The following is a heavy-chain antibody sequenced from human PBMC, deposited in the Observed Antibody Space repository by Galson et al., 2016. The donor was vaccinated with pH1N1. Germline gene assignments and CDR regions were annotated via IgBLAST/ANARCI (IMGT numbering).Heavy chain of an antibody. Sequence: LSLTCTVSGDSISGYYWNWIRQPPGKGLEWIGYIYHSYHSGTTKYNPYLRSRVTLSVDSSKSQFSLNLSSVTAADTAVYYCARGTSSWYRVFDYWGPGTLVTVSS. V-gene: IGHV4-59*01. D-gene: IGHD6-13*01. CDR2: IYHSYHSGTT. CDR1: GDSISGYY. CDR3: ARGTSSWYRVFDY. J-gene: IGHJ4*02.